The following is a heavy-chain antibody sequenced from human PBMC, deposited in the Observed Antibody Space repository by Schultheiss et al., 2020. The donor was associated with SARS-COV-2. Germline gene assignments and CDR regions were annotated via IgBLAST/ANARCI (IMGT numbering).Heavy chain of an antibody. J-gene: IGHJ4*02. CDR1: GGTFSSYA. Sequence: SVKVSCKASGGTFSSYAISWVRQAPGQGLEWMGGIIPIFGTANYAQKFQGRVTITRDMSTSTAYMELSSLRSEDTAVYYCAADRGIVVSLYWGQGTLVTVSS. CDR3: AADRGIVVSLY. D-gene: IGHD3-22*01. CDR2: IIPIFGTA. V-gene: IGHV1-69*05.